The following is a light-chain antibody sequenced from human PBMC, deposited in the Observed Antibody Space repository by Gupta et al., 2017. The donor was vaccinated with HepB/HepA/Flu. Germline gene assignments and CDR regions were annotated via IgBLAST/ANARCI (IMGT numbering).Light chain of an antibody. Sequence: DIVMTQSPDSLAVSLGERATVNCKSSQNVLYSPNNKNDLGWYQQKPGQPPKLLISWASTRESGVPDRFSGSGSGTDFTLTISSLQAEDVATYYCQQYFNIPRTFGQGTKVEIK. V-gene: IGKV4-1*01. CDR1: QNVLYSPNNKND. CDR3: QQYFNIPRT. J-gene: IGKJ1*01. CDR2: WAS.